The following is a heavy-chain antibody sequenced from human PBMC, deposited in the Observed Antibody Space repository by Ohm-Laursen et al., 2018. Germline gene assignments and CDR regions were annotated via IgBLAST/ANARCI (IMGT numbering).Heavy chain of an antibody. CDR1: GGSISSYY. D-gene: IGHD3-22*01. Sequence: SDTLSLTCIVSGGSISSYYWSWIRQPPGKGLEWIGYTSYSGSTNYNPSLKSRVTISVDTSKNQFSLRLSSVTAADTAVYYCARHAQDYYDSSGYCDYWGQGTLVTVSS. CDR3: ARHAQDYYDSSGYCDY. CDR2: TSYSGST. V-gene: IGHV4-59*08. J-gene: IGHJ4*02.